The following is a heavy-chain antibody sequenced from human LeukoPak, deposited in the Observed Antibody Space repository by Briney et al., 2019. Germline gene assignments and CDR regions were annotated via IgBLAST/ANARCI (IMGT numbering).Heavy chain of an antibody. V-gene: IGHV3-23*01. CDR2: ISGSGGST. J-gene: IGHJ4*02. CDR1: GFTFSSYG. D-gene: IGHD1-26*01. Sequence: PGGTLRLSCAASGFTFSSYGMSWVRQAPGKGLEWVSAISGSGGSTYYADSVKGRFTISRDNSKNTLYLQMNSLRAEDTAVYYCAKVPRSGSSSYFDYWGQGTLVTVSS. CDR3: AKVPRSGSSSYFDY.